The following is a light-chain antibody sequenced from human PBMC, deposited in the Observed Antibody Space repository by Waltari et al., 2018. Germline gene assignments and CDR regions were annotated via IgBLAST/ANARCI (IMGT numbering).Light chain of an antibody. Sequence: AIQMTQSPSPLSASVGDRVTITRRASQGIRNDLGWYQQRPGKAPKLLIYGSSTLQSGVPSRFSGSGFGTDFILKISRVETEDVGVYYCMQSRQTPYTFGQGTKLEIK. J-gene: IGKJ2*01. CDR3: MQSRQTPYT. CDR2: GSS. CDR1: QGIRND. V-gene: IGKV1-6*01.